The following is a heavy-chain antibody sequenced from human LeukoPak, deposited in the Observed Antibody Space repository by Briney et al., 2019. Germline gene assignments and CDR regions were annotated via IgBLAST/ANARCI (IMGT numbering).Heavy chain of an antibody. CDR1: GFIFSKYA. Sequence: GWALTLSCVATGFIFSKYAISWVRQAPGKGLEWVSGISRRGGSTDNADSVRGRVTLSRDNSMNTLFLHMNSLTDGDAAGYFWAKAPVTSCSDVYCYPFDYWGQGTLVTVCS. V-gene: IGHV3-23*01. CDR2: ISRRGGST. CDR3: AKAPVTSCSDVYCYPFDY. J-gene: IGHJ4*02. D-gene: IGHD2-15*01.